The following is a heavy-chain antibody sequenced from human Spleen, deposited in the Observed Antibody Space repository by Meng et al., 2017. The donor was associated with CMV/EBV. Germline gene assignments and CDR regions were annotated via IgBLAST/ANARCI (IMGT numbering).Heavy chain of an antibody. D-gene: IGHD1-1*01. V-gene: IGHV1-69*05. CDR2: IIPIFGAA. J-gene: IGHJ6*02. CDR1: AGTFSNSA. Sequence: SVKVSCKASAGTFSNSAISWVRQAPAQGLEWMGGIIPIFGAAIYAQKFQVRVTITTDESTTTVHMDLSSLRSEETAVYFCASRTSHELDDYYYYGMNVWDQGTTVTVSS. CDR3: ASRTSHELDDYYYYGMNV.